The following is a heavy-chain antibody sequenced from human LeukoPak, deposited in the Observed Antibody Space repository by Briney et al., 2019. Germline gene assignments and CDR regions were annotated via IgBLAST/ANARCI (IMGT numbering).Heavy chain of an antibody. CDR1: GGSISSSSYY. Sequence: PSETLSLTCTVSGGSISSSSYYWGWIRQPPGKGLEWIGSIYYSGSTNYNPSLKSRVTISVDTSKNQFSLKLSSVTAADTAVYYCARVGSGTRPGYWGQGTLVTVSS. CDR3: ARVGSGTRPGY. D-gene: IGHD1-1*01. CDR2: IYYSGST. J-gene: IGHJ4*02. V-gene: IGHV4-39*07.